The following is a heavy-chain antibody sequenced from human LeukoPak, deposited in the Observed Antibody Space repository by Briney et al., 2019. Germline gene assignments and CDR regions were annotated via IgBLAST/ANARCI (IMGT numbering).Heavy chain of an antibody. CDR2: INHSGST. Sequence: SETLSLTCAVYGGSFSGYYWSWLRQPPGKGLEWIGEINHSGSTNYNPSLKSRVTISVDTSKNQFSLKLSSVTAADTAVYYCARADYDYVWGSYRLFDYWGQGTLVTVSS. CDR3: ARADYDYVWGSYRLFDY. J-gene: IGHJ4*02. CDR1: GGSFSGYY. D-gene: IGHD3-16*02. V-gene: IGHV4-34*01.